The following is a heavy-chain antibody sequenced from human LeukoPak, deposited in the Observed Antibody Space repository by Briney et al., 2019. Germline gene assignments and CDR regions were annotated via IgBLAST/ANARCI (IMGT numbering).Heavy chain of an antibody. CDR1: GLTFSSYA. D-gene: IGHD3-10*01. CDR3: AKVWAHDGSGNPYWHFDL. Sequence: GGSLRLSCAASGLTFSSYAMSWVRQAPGKGLEWVSAIRASGGTAYYADSVKGRFTISGDNSKNTLYLQMNSLRAEDTAVYYCAKVWAHDGSGNPYWHFDLWGRGTLVTVSS. J-gene: IGHJ2*01. CDR2: IRASGGTA. V-gene: IGHV3-23*01.